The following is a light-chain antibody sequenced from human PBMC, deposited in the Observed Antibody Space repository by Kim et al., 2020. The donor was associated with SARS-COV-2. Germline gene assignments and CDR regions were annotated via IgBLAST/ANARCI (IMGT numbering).Light chain of an antibody. V-gene: IGKV1D-13*01. CDR3: QQSYNSPRT. CDR1: QGISSA. J-gene: IGKJ1*01. Sequence: ASVGDRVTITCRASQGISSALAWYQQKPGKAPKLLIYDASSLESGVPSRFSGSGSGTDFTLTITSLEPEDSATYYCQQSYNSPRTFGQGTKVDIK. CDR2: DAS.